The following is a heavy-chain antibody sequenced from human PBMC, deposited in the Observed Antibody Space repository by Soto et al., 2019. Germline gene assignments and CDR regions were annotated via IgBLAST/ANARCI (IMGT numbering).Heavy chain of an antibody. V-gene: IGHV4-34*01. J-gene: IGHJ6*02. CDR3: ARGYRAKGYYYGMDV. Sequence: SETLSLTCAVYGGSFSGYYWSWIRQPPGKGLEWIGEINHSGSTNYNPSLKSRVTISVDTSKNQFSLKLSSVTAADTAVYYCARGYRAKGYYYGMDVWGQGTTVTVSS. CDR1: GGSFSGYY. CDR2: INHSGST. D-gene: IGHD1-26*01.